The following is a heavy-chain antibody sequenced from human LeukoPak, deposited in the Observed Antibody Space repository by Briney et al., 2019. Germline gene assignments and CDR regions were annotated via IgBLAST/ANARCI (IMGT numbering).Heavy chain of an antibody. CDR2: ISAYNGNT. D-gene: IGHD4/OR15-4a*01. V-gene: IGHV1-18*01. CDR3: ARDGGIGATGDY. J-gene: IGHJ4*02. CDR1: GYTFSDYTFTNYG. Sequence: ASVKVSCKASGYTFSDYTFTNYGISWVRQAPGQGLEWMGWISAYNGNTNYAQKLQGRVTMTTDTSTSTAYMELRSLRSDDTAVYYCARDGGIGATGDYWGQGTLVTVSS.